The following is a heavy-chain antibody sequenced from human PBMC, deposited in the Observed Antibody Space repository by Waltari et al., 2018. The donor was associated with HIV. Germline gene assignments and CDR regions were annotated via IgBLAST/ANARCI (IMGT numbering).Heavy chain of an antibody. CDR3: VTAGN. J-gene: IGHJ4*02. CDR2: INQDGSEI. CDR1: GFSFASLW. V-gene: IGHV3-7*01. Sequence: EVQLVESGGGLVHPGGSLRLSCAASGFSFASLWMNWFRQGPGKGLEWVATINQDGSEIDYVDSVKGRFTISRDNAKNSLFLQMNGLRAEDTALYHCVTAGNWGQGTLVTVSS.